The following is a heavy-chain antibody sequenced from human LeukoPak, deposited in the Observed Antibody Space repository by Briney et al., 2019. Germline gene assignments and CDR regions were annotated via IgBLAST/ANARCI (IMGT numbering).Heavy chain of an antibody. J-gene: IGHJ6*02. CDR2: ISSSGNTI. CDR1: GFTFTSYE. D-gene: IGHD3-3*01. Sequence: GSLRLSCAASGFTFTSYEMNWVRQAPGKGQEWVSYISSSGNTIYYADSVKGRFTVSRDNAKNALYLQMNRRRAEDTSVYYCALYDSYYGMDVWGQGTTVTVSS. V-gene: IGHV3-48*03. CDR3: ALYDSYYGMDV.